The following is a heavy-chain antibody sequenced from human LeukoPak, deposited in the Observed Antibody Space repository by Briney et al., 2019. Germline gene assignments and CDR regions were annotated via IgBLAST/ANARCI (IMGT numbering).Heavy chain of an antibody. J-gene: IGHJ5*02. V-gene: IGHV4-30-4*01. D-gene: IGHD3-22*01. CDR2: FYYSGST. CDR1: GGSISSGDYY. Sequence: SETLSLTCTVSGGSISSGDYYWSWLRQPPGKGLEWIGYFYYSGSTYYNPSLKSRVTISVDTSKNQFSLKLSSVTAADTAVYYCARPYYYDSRIDPWGQGTLVTVSS. CDR3: ARPYYYDSRIDP.